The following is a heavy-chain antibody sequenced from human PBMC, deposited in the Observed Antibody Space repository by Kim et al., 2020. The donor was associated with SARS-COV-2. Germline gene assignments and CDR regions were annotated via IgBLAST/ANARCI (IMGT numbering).Heavy chain of an antibody. J-gene: IGHJ4*02. Sequence: GGSLRLSCAASGFTFSSYGMHWVRQAPGKGLEWVAVISYDGSNKYYADSVKGRFTISRDNSKNTLYLQMNSLRAEDTAVYYCAKDPEWELRWGFDYWGQGTLVTVSS. CDR3: AKDPEWELRWGFDY. D-gene: IGHD1-26*01. CDR1: GFTFSSYG. V-gene: IGHV3-30*18. CDR2: ISYDGSNK.